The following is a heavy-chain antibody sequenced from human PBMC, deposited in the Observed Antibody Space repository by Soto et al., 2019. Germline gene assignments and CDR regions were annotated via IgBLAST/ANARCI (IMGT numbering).Heavy chain of an antibody. D-gene: IGHD1-26*01. V-gene: IGHV4-61*01. CDR2: IYVSGGT. CDR1: GGSVNSGSHY. Sequence: QVQLQESGPGLVKPSETLSLTCPVSGGSVNSGSHYWSWIRQPPGKGLEWIGYIYVSGGTNYNPSLKSRVTISIDTSKNQFSRRLSSVTAADTAVYYCARSEYSGSRGYDSWGQGTLVTVSS. CDR3: ARSEYSGSRGYDS. J-gene: IGHJ5*01.